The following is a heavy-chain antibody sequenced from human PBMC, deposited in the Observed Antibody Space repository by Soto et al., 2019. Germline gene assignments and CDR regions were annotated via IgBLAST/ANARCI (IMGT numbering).Heavy chain of an antibody. Sequence: QVQLQQWGAGLLKPSETLSLTCAVYGGSFSGYYWSWIRQPPGKGLEWIGEINHSGSTNYNPSLKSRVTISVDTSKNQFSLKLSSVTAADTAVYYCARAAVSDDIVVVVAATCFDYWGQGTLVTVSS. CDR2: INHSGST. CDR1: GGSFSGYY. J-gene: IGHJ4*02. CDR3: ARAAVSDDIVVVVAATCFDY. D-gene: IGHD2-15*01. V-gene: IGHV4-34*01.